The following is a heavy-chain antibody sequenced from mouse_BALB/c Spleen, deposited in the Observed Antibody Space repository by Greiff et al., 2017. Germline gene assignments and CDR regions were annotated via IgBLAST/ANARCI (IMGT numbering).Heavy chain of an antibody. CDR2: ISSGSSTI. D-gene: IGHD1-2*01. J-gene: IGHJ3*01. CDR3: ARRDYGYWFAY. CDR1: GFTFSSFG. Sequence: VQLKESGGGLVQPGGSRKLYCAASGFTFSSFGMHWVRQAPEKGLEWVAYISSGSSTIYYADTVKGRFTISRDNPKNTLFLQMTSLRSEDTAMYYCARRDYGYWFAYWGQGTLVTVSA. V-gene: IGHV5-17*02.